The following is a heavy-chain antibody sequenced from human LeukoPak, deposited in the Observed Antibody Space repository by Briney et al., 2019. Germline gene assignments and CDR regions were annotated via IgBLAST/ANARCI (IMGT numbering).Heavy chain of an antibody. CDR3: ARDLWQQQPADDAFDI. V-gene: IGHV4-4*07. CDR2: IYTSGST. J-gene: IGHJ3*02. D-gene: IGHD6-13*01. CDR1: GGSISSYY. Sequence: PSETLSPTCTVSGGSISSYYWSWIRQPAGKGLEWIGRIYTSGSTNYNPSLKSRVTMSVDTPKNQFSLKLSSVTAADTAVYYCARDLWQQQPADDAFDIWGQGTMVTVSS.